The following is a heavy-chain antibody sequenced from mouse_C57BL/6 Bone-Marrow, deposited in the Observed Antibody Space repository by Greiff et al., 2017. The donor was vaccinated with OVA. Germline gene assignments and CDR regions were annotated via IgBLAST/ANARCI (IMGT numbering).Heavy chain of an antibody. CDR3: TGSGHWFAY. Sequence: DVKLQESGGGLVQPGGSMKLSCAASGFTFSDAWMDWVRQSPEQGLEWVAEISHKANNPATYYAESVKGRFTISRNDSKNSSYLQMNSLGAEDAGIYCCTGSGHWFAYWGQGTLVTVSA. CDR2: ISHKANNPAT. CDR1: GFTFSDAW. V-gene: IGHV6-6*01. D-gene: IGHD3-1*01. J-gene: IGHJ3*01.